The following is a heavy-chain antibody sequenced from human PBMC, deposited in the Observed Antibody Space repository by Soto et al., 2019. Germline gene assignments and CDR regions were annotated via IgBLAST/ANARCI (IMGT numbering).Heavy chain of an antibody. Sequence: QVQLVESGGGVVQPGRSLRLSCAASGFTFSSYAMHWVRQAPGKGLEWVAVMSYDGSNKYYADSVKGRFTISRDNSKNTLYLQMNSLRAEDTAVYYCAGEYSSSPVDYWGQGTLVTVSS. V-gene: IGHV3-30-3*01. J-gene: IGHJ4*02. CDR1: GFTFSSYA. CDR3: AGEYSSSPVDY. D-gene: IGHD6-6*01. CDR2: MSYDGSNK.